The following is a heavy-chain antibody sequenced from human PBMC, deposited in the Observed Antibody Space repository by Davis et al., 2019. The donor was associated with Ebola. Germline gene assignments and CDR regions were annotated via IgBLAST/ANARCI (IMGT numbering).Heavy chain of an antibody. CDR2: INPNSGGT. D-gene: IGHD6-13*01. J-gene: IGHJ5*02. V-gene: IGHV1-2*06. Sequence: ASVKVSCKASGYTFTGYYMHWVRQAPGQGLEWMGRINPNSGGTNYAQKFQGRVTMTRDTSISTAYMELSRLRSDDTAVYYCARGGKQQLLVFHLQNFDPWGQGTLVTVSS. CDR1: GYTFTGYY. CDR3: ARGGKQQLLVFHLQNFDP.